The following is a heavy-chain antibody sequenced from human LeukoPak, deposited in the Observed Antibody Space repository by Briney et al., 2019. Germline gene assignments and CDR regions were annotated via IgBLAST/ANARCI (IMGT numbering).Heavy chain of an antibody. CDR3: AKEGANYYDSSGYYYFFDY. D-gene: IGHD3-22*01. J-gene: IGHJ4*02. V-gene: IGHV3-21*01. CDR1: GFTFSSYS. Sequence: PGGSLRLSCAASGFTFSSYSMNWVRQAPGKGLEWVSSISSSSYIYYADSVKGRFTISRDNAKNSLYLQMNSLRAEDTAVYYCAKEGANYYDSSGYYYFFDYWGQGTLVTVSS. CDR2: ISSSSYI.